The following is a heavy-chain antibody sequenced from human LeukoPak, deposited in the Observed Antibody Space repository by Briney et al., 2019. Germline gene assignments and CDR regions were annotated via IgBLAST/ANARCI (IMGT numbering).Heavy chain of an antibody. CDR1: GFTLSNYE. J-gene: IGHJ4*02. Sequence: PGGSLRLSCAASGFTLSNYEMNWVRQAPGKGLEWVSYISSTGNIIYYADSVKGRFTFSRDNAKNSLYLQMNSLRAEDTAIYYCARDPQDYWGQGTLVTVSS. CDR2: ISSTGNII. V-gene: IGHV3-48*03. CDR3: ARDPQDY.